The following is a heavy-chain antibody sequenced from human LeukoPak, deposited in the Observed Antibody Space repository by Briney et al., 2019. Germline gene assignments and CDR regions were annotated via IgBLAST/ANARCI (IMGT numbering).Heavy chain of an antibody. D-gene: IGHD3-3*01. Sequence: PGGSLRLSCAASGFTFSSYAMSWVRQAPGKGLEWVSAISGSGGSTYYADSVKGRFTISRDNSKNTLYLQMNSLRAEDTAVYYCAKDHRDPLRFLVAPVVRTPNDYWGQGTLVTVSS. CDR2: ISGSGGST. V-gene: IGHV3-23*01. CDR1: GFTFSSYA. CDR3: AKDHRDPLRFLVAPVVRTPNDY. J-gene: IGHJ4*02.